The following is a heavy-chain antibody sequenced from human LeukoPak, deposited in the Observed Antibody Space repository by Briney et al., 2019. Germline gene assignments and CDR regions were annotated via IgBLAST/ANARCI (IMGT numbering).Heavy chain of an antibody. Sequence: PSETLSLICTVSGASITRRYWSWIRQPPGKGLEWIGYINYSGNTNYNHSPNSRVTISVDTSKNQFSLKLSSVTAADTAVYYCGRGGGGSYLEYSFDYWGQGTLVTVSS. V-gene: IGHV4-59*11. CDR1: GASITRRY. CDR2: INYSGNT. D-gene: IGHD3-10*01. CDR3: GRGGGGSYLEYSFDY. J-gene: IGHJ4*02.